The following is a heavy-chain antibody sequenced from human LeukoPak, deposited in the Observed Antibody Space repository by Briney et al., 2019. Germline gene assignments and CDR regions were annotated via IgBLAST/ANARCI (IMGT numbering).Heavy chain of an antibody. J-gene: IGHJ4*02. V-gene: IGHV4-39*07. D-gene: IGHD1-26*01. CDR2: IYYSGST. CDR1: GGSISSSSYY. CDR3: ASTIQEQYFDY. Sequence: SETLSLTCTVSGGSISSSSYYWGWIRQPPGKGLEWIGSIYYSGSTYYNPSLKSRVTISVDTSKNQFSLKLSSVTAADTAVYYCASTIQEQYFDYWGQGTLVTVSS.